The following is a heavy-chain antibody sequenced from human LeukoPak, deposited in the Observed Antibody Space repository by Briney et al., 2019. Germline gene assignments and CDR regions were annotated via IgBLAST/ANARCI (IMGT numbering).Heavy chain of an antibody. CDR3: ARRRNYYGSGSQLDY. CDR2: INHSGST. CDR1: GGSFSGYY. J-gene: IGHJ4*02. D-gene: IGHD3-10*01. V-gene: IGHV4-34*01. Sequence: SETLSLTCAVYGGSFSGYYWSWLRQPPGKGLEWIGEINHSGSTNYNPSLKSRVTISVDTSKNQFSLKLSSVTAADTAVYYCARRRNYYGSGSQLDYWGQGTLVTVSS.